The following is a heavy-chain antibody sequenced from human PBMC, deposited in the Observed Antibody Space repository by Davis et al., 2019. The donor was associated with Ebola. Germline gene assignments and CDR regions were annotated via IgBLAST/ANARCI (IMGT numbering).Heavy chain of an antibody. CDR3: ARDGARIAGFLEWLSYYYYGMDV. CDR1: GGTFSSYA. V-gene: IGHV1-46*01. J-gene: IGHJ6*02. Sequence: AASVKVSCKASGGTFSSYAISWVRQAPGQGLEWMGIINPSGGSTSYAQKFQGRVTMTRDTSTSTVYMELSSLRSEDTAVYYCARDGARIAGFLEWLSYYYYGMDVWGQGTTVTVSS. CDR2: INPSGGST. D-gene: IGHD3-3*01.